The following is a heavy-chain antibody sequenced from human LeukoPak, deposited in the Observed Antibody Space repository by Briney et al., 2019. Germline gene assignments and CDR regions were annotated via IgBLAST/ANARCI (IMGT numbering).Heavy chain of an antibody. V-gene: IGHV1-18*04. J-gene: IGHJ4*02. CDR2: ISAYNGDT. CDR1: GYTFTRYG. CDR3: ARDIGYCSGGSCSPYCDY. D-gene: IGHD2-15*01. Sequence: ASVKVSCKASGYTFTRYGISWLRQAPGQGLGWMGWISAYNGDTNYAQKLQGRVTMTTDTSTSTAYMELRRLISDDTAVYYCARDIGYCSGGSCSPYCDYWGQGTLVTVSS.